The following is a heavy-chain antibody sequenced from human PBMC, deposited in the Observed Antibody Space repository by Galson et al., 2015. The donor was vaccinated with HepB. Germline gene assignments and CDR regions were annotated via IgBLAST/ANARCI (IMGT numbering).Heavy chain of an antibody. CDR3: EKDIGGYGDPTGAFDI. Sequence: SLRLSCAASGFTFDDYAMHWVRQAPGKGLEWVSGISWNSGSIGYADSVKGRFTISRDNAKNTLYLQMNSMRAEDTALYYCEKDIGGYGDPTGAFDIWGQGTMVTVSS. CDR1: GFTFDDYA. D-gene: IGHD4-17*01. V-gene: IGHV3-9*01. J-gene: IGHJ3*02. CDR2: ISWNSGSI.